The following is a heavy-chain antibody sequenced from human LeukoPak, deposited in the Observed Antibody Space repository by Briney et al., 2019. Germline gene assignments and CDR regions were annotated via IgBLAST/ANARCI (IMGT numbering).Heavy chain of an antibody. CDR2: IYYSGST. Sequence: PSETLSLTCTVSGGSISSYYWSWIRQPPGKGLEWIGDIYYSGSTNYNPSLKSRVTISVDTSKNQFSLKLSSVTAADTAVYYCARRGDYYDSSGYYFFDYWGQGTLVTVSS. J-gene: IGHJ4*02. V-gene: IGHV4-59*01. D-gene: IGHD3-22*01. CDR1: GGSISSYY. CDR3: ARRGDYYDSSGYYFFDY.